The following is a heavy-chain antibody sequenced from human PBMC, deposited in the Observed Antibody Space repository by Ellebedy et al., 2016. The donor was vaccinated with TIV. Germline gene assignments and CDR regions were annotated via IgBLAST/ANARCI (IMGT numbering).Heavy chain of an antibody. Sequence: GESLKISCAASGFTFSSYSMNWVRQAPGKGLEWVSSISSSSSYIYYADSVKGRFTISRDNAKNSLYLQMNSLRAEDTAVYYCTRGGRAPDYWGQGTLVIVSS. CDR2: ISSSSSYI. CDR1: GFTFSSYS. CDR3: TRGGRAPDY. J-gene: IGHJ4*02. V-gene: IGHV3-21*01.